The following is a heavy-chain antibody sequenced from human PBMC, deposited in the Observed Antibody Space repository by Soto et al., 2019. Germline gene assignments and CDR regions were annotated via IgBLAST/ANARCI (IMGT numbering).Heavy chain of an antibody. J-gene: IGHJ6*02. V-gene: IGHV4-31*03. Sequence: SETLSLTCSVSSDSMNSGGYYWSRIRRHPGKGLEWIGYIYSNGDTYYNPSLKSRVTISVDTSKNQFSLNLTSVTAADTAVYYCARRGGSSSGYYYYAMDVWGQGTTVTVSS. CDR2: IYSNGDT. CDR1: SDSMNSGGYY. CDR3: ARRGGSSSGYYYYAMDV. D-gene: IGHD6-6*01.